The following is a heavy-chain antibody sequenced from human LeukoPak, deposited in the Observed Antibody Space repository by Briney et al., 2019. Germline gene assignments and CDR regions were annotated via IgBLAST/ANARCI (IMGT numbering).Heavy chain of an antibody. CDR3: ARGRGGYYYSSGSYYYYMDV. CDR2: ISSSGSTI. V-gene: IGHV3-11*04. D-gene: IGHD3-10*01. CDR1: GFTFSDYY. J-gene: IGHJ6*03. Sequence: GGSLRLSCAASGFTFSDYYMTWIRQAPGKGLEWGSYISSSGSTIYYADSVKGRFTISRDNAQNSLYLQMNSLRAEDTAVYYCARGRGGYYYSSGSYYYYMDVWGKGTTVTVSS.